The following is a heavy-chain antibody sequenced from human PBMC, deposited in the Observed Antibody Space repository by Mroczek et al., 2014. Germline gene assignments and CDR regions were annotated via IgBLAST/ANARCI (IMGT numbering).Heavy chain of an antibody. CDR3: ARGLRYFDWLFDY. D-gene: IGHD3-9*01. CDR1: GFTFSSYG. Sequence: QVQLVESGGGVVQPGRSLRLSCAASGFTFSSYGMHWVRQAPGKGLEWVAVIWYDGSNKYYADSVKGRFTISRDNSKNTLYLQMNSLRAEDTAVYYCARGLRYFDWLFDYWGQGTLVTVSS. J-gene: IGHJ4*02. V-gene: IGHV3-33*01. CDR2: IWYDGSNK.